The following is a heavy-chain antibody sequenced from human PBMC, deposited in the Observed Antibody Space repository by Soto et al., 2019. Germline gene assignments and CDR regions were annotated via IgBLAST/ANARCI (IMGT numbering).Heavy chain of an antibody. CDR1: GGSISSGGYY. J-gene: IGHJ4*02. Sequence: QVQLQESGPGLVKPSQTLSLTCTVSGGSISSGGYYWSWIRQHPGKGLEWIGYIYYSGSTYYNPSLKGRVTISVDTSKNQFSLKLSSVTAADTAVYYCERAYLSSGWYPLGYWGQGTLVTVSS. CDR2: IYYSGST. D-gene: IGHD6-19*01. V-gene: IGHV4-31*03. CDR3: ERAYLSSGWYPLGY.